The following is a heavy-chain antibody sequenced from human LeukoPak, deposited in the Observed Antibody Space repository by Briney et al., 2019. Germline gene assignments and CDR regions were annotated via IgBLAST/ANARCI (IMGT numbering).Heavy chain of an antibody. D-gene: IGHD7-27*01. CDR3: AGNWAFDY. CDR1: GFIVSSNY. CDR2: IYSGGST. J-gene: IGHJ4*02. Sequence: GGSLRLSCAASGFIVSSNYMSWVRQAPGRGLEWCSDIYSGGSTYYADSVKGRFTISRDNSKNTLYLQMNSLRAEDTAVYYCAGNWAFDYWGQGTLVTVSS. V-gene: IGHV3-53*01.